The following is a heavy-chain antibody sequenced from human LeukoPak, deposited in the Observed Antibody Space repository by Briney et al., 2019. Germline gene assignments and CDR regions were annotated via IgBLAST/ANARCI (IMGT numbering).Heavy chain of an antibody. D-gene: IGHD3-22*01. Sequence: PGGSLRLSCVASGFSFSSYAINWVRQAPGRGLEWVSIISGSGDNTNYADSVKGRFTISRDNSKNTLYLQMNSLRAEDTAVYYCAKGAFESGDSSGYYRYYYYYYMDVWGKGTTVTISS. CDR3: AKGAFESGDSSGYYRYYYYYYMDV. V-gene: IGHV3-23*01. CDR1: GFSFSSYA. J-gene: IGHJ6*03. CDR2: ISGSGDNT.